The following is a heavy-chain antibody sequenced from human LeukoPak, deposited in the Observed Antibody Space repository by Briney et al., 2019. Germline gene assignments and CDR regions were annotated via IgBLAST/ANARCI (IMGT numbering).Heavy chain of an antibody. CDR2: IIPIFGTA. J-gene: IGHJ4*02. D-gene: IGHD2-2*01. V-gene: IGHV1-69*05. CDR3: AREKPAASAFDY. Sequence: ASVKVSCKASGGTFSSYAISWVRQAPGQGLEWMGGIIPIFGTANYAQKFQGRVTITTDESTSTAYMELSRLRSDDTAVYYCAREKPAASAFDYWGQGALVTVSS. CDR1: GGTFSSYA.